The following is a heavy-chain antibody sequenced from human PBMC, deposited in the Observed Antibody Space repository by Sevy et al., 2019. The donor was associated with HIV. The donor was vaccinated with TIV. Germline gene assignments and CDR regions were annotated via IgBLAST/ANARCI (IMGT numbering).Heavy chain of an antibody. J-gene: IGHJ6*02. V-gene: IGHV1-69*13. CDR3: ARDHGTIFGVVYYGMDV. Sequence: ASVKVSCKASGGTFSSYAISWVRQATGQGLEWMGGIIPIFGTANYAQKFQGRVTITADESTSTAYMELSSLRSEDTAVYYCARDHGTIFGVVYYGMDVWGQGTTVTVSS. D-gene: IGHD3-3*01. CDR1: GGTFSSYA. CDR2: IIPIFGTA.